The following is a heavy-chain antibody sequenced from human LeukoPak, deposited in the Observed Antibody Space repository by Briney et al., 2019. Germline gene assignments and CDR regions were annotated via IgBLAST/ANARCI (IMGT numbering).Heavy chain of an antibody. CDR1: GYTFTSYG. V-gene: IGHV1-18*01. J-gene: IGHJ4*02. Sequence: ASVKVSCKASGYTFTSYGISWVRQAPGQGLEWMGWISAYNGNTNFAQKLQGRVTMTTDTSTSTAYMDLRSLRSYDTAVYYCARDQAATNTQVRFCLDWGQGTLVTVSS. CDR2: ISAYNGNT. D-gene: IGHD3-9*01. CDR3: ARDQAATNTQVRFCLD.